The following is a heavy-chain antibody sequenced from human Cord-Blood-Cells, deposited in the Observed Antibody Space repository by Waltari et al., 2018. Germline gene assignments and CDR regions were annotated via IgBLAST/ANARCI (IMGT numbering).Heavy chain of an antibody. CDR2: IKPSGGRK. CDR1: GYTFTSYY. J-gene: IGHJ4*02. CDR3: ARDKEPMVRGVITYYFDY. Sequence: QVQLVQSGAEVKKPGASVKVSCKASGYTFTSYYLHWVRQAPGQGLEWMGIIKPSGGRKSYAQKFQGRVTMTRDTSTSTVYRELSSLRSEDTAVYYCARDKEPMVRGVITYYFDYWGQGTLVTVSS. D-gene: IGHD3-10*01. V-gene: IGHV1-46*01.